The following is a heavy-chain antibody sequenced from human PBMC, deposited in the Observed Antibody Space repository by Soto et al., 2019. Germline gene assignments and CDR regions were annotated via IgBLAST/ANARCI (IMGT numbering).Heavy chain of an antibody. Sequence: EVQLVESGGGLVKPGGSLRLSCAASGFTFSRYGMSWVRQAPGKGLEWVSSISMTTSYVYYADSVKGRFSISRDNAKKILYLEMYALRTEDTAVYYCTRDPSEGRVGNWFESWGLGTLVTVSS. D-gene: IGHD2-2*01. V-gene: IGHV3-21*01. J-gene: IGHJ5*01. CDR2: ISMTTSYV. CDR3: TRDPSEGRVGNWFES. CDR1: GFTFSRYG.